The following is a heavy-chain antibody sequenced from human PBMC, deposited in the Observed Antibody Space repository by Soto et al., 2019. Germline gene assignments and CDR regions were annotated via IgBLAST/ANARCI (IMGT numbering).Heavy chain of an antibody. V-gene: IGHV4-39*01. CDR2: PHHSGGT. CDR1: GGCLNNRDYF. D-gene: IGHD2-15*01. CDR3: AKVMVGAPRQADVDH. Sequence: LQLQESGPGLLKPSETLSLTCSVSGGCLNNRDYFWAWLRQPPGKRLEWIGCPHHSGGTHYNSSLTSRAAISADGPKNQVTLHLKSATAAAAAVYYCAKVMVGAPRQADVDHWGQGALVTVSS. J-gene: IGHJ4*02.